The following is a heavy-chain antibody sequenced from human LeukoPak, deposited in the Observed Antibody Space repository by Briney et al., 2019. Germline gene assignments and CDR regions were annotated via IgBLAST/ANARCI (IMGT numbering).Heavy chain of an antibody. J-gene: IGHJ4*02. V-gene: IGHV1-18*01. Sequence: ASVKLSCKTSGYTFASYGVSWVRQAPGQGLEWMAWISPYNGNTNYAQKLQGRVTLTTDTSTSTAYMELRSLRSDDTAVYYCARHYYGSGTYYHFDSWGQGTLVTVSS. CDR2: ISPYNGNT. CDR1: GYTFASYG. D-gene: IGHD3-10*01. CDR3: ARHYYGSGTYYHFDS.